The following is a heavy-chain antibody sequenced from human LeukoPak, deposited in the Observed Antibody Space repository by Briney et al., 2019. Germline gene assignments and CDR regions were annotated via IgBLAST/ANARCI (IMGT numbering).Heavy chain of an antibody. Sequence: ASVKVSCKTSGYSFTDYYIHRVRQAPGQGLEWMGWINTKSGRTSSARKFQGRVTMTRDPSITTVYMDMAWLTSDDTAIYFCARADFIDAGPYLIGPWGQGTLVTVSS. V-gene: IGHV1-2*02. CDR1: GYSFTDYY. CDR2: INTKSGRT. CDR3: ARADFIDAGPYLIGP. J-gene: IGHJ5*02. D-gene: IGHD3-3*01.